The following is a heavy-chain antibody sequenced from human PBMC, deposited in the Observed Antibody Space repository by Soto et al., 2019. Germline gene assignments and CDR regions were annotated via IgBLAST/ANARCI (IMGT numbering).Heavy chain of an antibody. Sequence: QVQLQESGPGLLEPLETLSLTCSVSGVSLNSGHYYWVWVRQSPGKGLAWIASVYYDESTYYNPSLTSRVTISIDKPRNQFSLTVKCVTAADTAVYCGNVLIGATRHADVDSWGQGARVTVS. V-gene: IGHV4-39*01. D-gene: IGHD2-15*01. CDR3: NVLIGATRHADVDS. J-gene: IGHJ4*02. CDR1: GVSLNSGHYY. CDR2: VYYDEST.